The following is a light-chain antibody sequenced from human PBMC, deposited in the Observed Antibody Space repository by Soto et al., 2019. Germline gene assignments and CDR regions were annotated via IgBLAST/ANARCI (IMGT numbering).Light chain of an antibody. CDR1: SSHIGNNY. J-gene: IGLJ2*01. CDR3: GTWESRLSAGV. V-gene: IGLV1-51*01. Sequence: QSVLTQPPSVSAAPGQKVTISCSGSSSHIGNNYVSWYQQLPGTAPKLLIYDNNKRPSGIPDRFSGSKSGTSATLGITGLQTGDEADYYCGTWESRLSAGVFGRGTKLTVL. CDR2: DNN.